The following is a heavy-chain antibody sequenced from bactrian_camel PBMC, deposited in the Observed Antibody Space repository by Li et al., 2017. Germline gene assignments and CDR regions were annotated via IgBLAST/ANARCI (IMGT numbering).Heavy chain of an antibody. V-gene: IGHV3S53*01. D-gene: IGHD3*01. J-gene: IGHJ4*01. CDR3: TKDRSYGTRNWAQST. CDR1: GYTYNRNC. Sequence: QVQLVESGGGSVQAGGSLRLSCAASGYTYNRNCMAWFRQAPGKGREGVAQIGRYGESTYTDAVKGRFTIARDNAKNTVYLQMNSLKPEDTAMYYCTKDRSYGTRNWAQSTRGQGTQVTVS. CDR2: IGRYGES.